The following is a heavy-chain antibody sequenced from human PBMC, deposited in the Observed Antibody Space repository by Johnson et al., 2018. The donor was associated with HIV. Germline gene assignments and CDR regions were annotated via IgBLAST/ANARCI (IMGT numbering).Heavy chain of an antibody. CDR3: ARDWVIGDAFDI. CDR1: GFTVSSNY. V-gene: IGHV3-53*01. D-gene: IGHD2-21*01. Sequence: VQLVESGGGLIQPGGSLRLSCAASGFTVSSNYMSWVRQAPGKGLEWVSIIYSDGSTYYADSVKGRFTISRDNAKNSLYLQMNSLRAEDTAVYYCARDWVIGDAFDIWGQGTKVTVSS. CDR2: IYSDGST. J-gene: IGHJ3*02.